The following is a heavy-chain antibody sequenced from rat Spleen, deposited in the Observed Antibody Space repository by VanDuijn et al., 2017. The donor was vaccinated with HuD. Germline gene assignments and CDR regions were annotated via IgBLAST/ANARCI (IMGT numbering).Heavy chain of an antibody. Sequence: VQLVESGGGLVQPGRSLKLSCVASGFTFKNFWMTWVRQAPEKGLEWVASIINTGDSTYYPDSLKGRFTISRDNVKSTLSLQLDSLRSEDTATYYCARRHYGYTDYFDYWGQGVMVTVSS. D-gene: IGHD1-9*01. CDR1: GFTFKNFW. CDR2: IINTGDST. V-gene: IGHV5-31*01. CDR3: ARRHYGYTDYFDY. J-gene: IGHJ2*01.